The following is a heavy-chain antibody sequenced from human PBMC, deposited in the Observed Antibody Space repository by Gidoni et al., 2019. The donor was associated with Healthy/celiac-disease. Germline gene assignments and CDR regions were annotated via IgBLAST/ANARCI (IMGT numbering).Heavy chain of an antibody. CDR2: ISGSGGST. V-gene: IGHV3-23*01. Sequence: VRQAPGKGLEWVSAISGSGGSTYYADSVKGRFTISRDNSKNTLYLQMNSLRAEDTAVYYCAKEMPATYYYYYGMDVWGQGTTVTVSS. J-gene: IGHJ6*02. D-gene: IGHD2-15*01. CDR3: AKEMPATYYYYYGMDV.